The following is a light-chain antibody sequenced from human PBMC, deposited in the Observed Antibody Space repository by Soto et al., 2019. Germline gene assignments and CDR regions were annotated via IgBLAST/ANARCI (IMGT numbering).Light chain of an antibody. Sequence: EIVMTQSPATLSVTPGERATLSCRASQSVSSSYLAWYQQKPGQAPRLLLYGASSRATGIPDRFSGSGSETEFTLTISSLQAEDSAVYFCQQDNTWPTWTLGQGGKV. CDR1: QSVSSSY. J-gene: IGKJ1*01. CDR2: GAS. CDR3: QQDNTWPTWT. V-gene: IGKV3D-15*01.